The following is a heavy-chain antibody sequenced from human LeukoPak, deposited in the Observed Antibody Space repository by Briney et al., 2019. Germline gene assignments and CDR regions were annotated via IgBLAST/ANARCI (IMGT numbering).Heavy chain of an antibody. CDR3: ASGGGSDH. Sequence: GGSLRLSCAASGFTFSNYWMTWVRQAPGKGLEWVANIKKDGSDKYYVDSVKGRFTISRDNAQNSLYLQMKSLRVEDTAVYYCASGGGSDHRGQGTLVTVSS. CDR2: IKKDGSDK. J-gene: IGHJ4*02. D-gene: IGHD2-21*01. V-gene: IGHV3-7*01. CDR1: GFTFSNYW.